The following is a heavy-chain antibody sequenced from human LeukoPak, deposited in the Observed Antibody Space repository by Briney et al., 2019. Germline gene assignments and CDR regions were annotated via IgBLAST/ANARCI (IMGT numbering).Heavy chain of an antibody. V-gene: IGHV3-49*04. CDR3: TRDHMGYCSSTSCYGFYYYYYGMDV. J-gene: IGHJ6*04. Sequence: GGSLRLSCTASGFTFGDYAMSWVRQAPGKGLEWVGFIRSKAYGGITAYAASVKGRFTISRDDSKSIAYLQMNSLKTEDTAVYYCTRDHMGYCSSTSCYGFYYYYYGMDVWGKGTTVTVSS. CDR1: GFTFGDYA. CDR2: IRSKAYGGIT. D-gene: IGHD2-2*01.